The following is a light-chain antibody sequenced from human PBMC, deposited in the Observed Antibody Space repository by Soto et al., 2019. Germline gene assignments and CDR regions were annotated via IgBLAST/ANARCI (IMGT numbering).Light chain of an antibody. CDR3: QQSYHTPLT. Sequence: DIEMTQSPSSLSASLGDRVTITCRASQSISNYLNWYQHKPGKAPKLLIYAASSLQSGVPTRFSGSGSGTDFTLTISILQPEDFATYYCQQSYHTPLTFGGGTKVEIK. CDR2: AAS. J-gene: IGKJ4*01. V-gene: IGKV1-39*01. CDR1: QSISNY.